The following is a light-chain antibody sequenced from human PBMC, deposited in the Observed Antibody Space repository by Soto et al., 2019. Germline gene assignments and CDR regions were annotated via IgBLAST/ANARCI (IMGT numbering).Light chain of an antibody. CDR3: RQYGSSPSYT. CDR2: GAS. J-gene: IGKJ2*01. V-gene: IGKV3-20*01. CDR1: QSVSSSSY. Sequence: EIVLTQSPGTLSLSPGERATLSCRASQSVSSSSYLAWYQQKPGQAPRLLIYGASSRATRIPDRFSGSGSATDFTLTIISLEPEDFAVYYCRQYGSSPSYTFGQGTKLEIK.